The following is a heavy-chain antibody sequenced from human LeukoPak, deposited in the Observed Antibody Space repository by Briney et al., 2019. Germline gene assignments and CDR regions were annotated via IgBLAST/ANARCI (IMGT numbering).Heavy chain of an antibody. D-gene: IGHD3-10*01. Sequence: GRSLRLSCAASGFTFSSYGMHWVRQAPGKGLEWVAVISYDGSNKYYADSVKGRFTISRDNAKNSLYLQMNSLRAEDTAVYYCARDPLSWFGDGSADYFDYWGQGTLVTVSS. J-gene: IGHJ4*02. CDR2: ISYDGSNK. CDR1: GFTFSSYG. V-gene: IGHV3-30*03. CDR3: ARDPLSWFGDGSADYFDY.